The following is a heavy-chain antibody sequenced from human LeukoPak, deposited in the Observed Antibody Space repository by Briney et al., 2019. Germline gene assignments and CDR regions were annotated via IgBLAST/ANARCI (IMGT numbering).Heavy chain of an antibody. CDR1: GFTFRTYW. CDR3: XRASXGYRXIDH. J-gene: IGHJ4*02. D-gene: IGHD3-16*02. V-gene: IGHV3-74*01. CDR2: INPDGSSA. Sequence: PGGSLRLSCAASGFTFRTYWMHWVRQGPGKGLAWVSRINPDGSSATYADSVKGRFTISRDSAKNTLYLQMNSLRAEDTARDYCXRASXGYRXIDHWGXGTLVTVSS.